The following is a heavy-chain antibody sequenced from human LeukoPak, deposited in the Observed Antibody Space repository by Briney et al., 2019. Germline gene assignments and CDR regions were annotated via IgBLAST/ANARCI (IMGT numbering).Heavy chain of an antibody. CDR1: GFTFSNYN. CDR2: ISTSSSYI. D-gene: IGHD5-18*01. V-gene: IGHV3-21*01. Sequence: GGSLRLSCAASGFTFSNYNMNWVRQAPGKGLEWVSFISTSSSYIYYADSVKGRFTISRHNAKNSLYLQMNSLRAEDTAVYYCARGPGYSYGAYYFDYWGQGTLVTVSS. CDR3: ARGPGYSYGAYYFDY. J-gene: IGHJ4*02.